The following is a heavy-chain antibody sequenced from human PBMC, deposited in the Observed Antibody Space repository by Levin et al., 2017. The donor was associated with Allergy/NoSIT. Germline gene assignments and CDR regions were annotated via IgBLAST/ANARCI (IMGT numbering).Heavy chain of an antibody. D-gene: IGHD3-10*01. J-gene: IGHJ4*02. Sequence: ASVKVSCKASGYTFTSYGISWVRQAPGQGLEWMGWISAYNGNTNYAQKLQGRVTMTTDTSTSTAYMELRSLRSDDTAVYYCARDRGVYGSGSSFDYWGQGTLVTVSS. CDR2: ISAYNGNT. CDR3: ARDRGVYGSGSSFDY. CDR1: GYTFTSYG. V-gene: IGHV1-18*01.